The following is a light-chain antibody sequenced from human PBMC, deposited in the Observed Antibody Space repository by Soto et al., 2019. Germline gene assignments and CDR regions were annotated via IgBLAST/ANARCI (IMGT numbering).Light chain of an antibody. CDR3: QQTYNTPGFT. J-gene: IGKJ3*01. CDR1: QSISTY. V-gene: IGKV1-39*01. CDR2: AAS. Sequence: DLQMTQSPSSLSASVGDRVTITCRASQSISTYLNWYQQKPGKAPKLLIYAASSLQSGVPSRFSGSGAGTDFALPISSLPPEDFATYYCQQTYNTPGFTFGPGTKVDIK.